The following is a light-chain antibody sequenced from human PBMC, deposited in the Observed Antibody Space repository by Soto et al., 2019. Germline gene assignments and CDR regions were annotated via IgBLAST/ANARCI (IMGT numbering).Light chain of an antibody. V-gene: IGKV3-20*01. CDR1: QSVRTY. CDR2: GAS. CDR3: QQYGNFPYT. Sequence: EIVLTQSPATLSLFPGERATLSCRARQSVRTYLAWYQQKPGQAPRLLIYGASSRATGVPDRVSGSGSGTDFTLTINRLEPEDFAVYYCQQYGNFPYTFGQGTKLEIK. J-gene: IGKJ2*01.